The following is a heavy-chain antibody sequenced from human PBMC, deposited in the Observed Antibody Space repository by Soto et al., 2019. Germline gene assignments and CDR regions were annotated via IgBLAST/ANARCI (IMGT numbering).Heavy chain of an antibody. J-gene: IGHJ4*02. CDR3: ARGIENTAMVISY. CDR1: GGSISSGDYY. D-gene: IGHD5-18*01. CDR2: IYYSGST. V-gene: IGHV4-30-4*01. Sequence: PSETLSLTXTVSGGSISSGDYYWSWIRQPPGKGLEWIGYIYYSGSTYYNPSLKSRVTISVDTSKNQFSLKLSSVTAADTAVYYCARGIENTAMVISYWGQGTLVTVSS.